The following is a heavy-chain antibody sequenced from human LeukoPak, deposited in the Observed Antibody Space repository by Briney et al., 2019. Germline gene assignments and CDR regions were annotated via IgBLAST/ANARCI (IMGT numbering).Heavy chain of an antibody. CDR1: GFTFSSYA. CDR3: AKDGGQYYYDSSGYVDY. V-gene: IGHV3-23*01. J-gene: IGHJ4*02. Sequence: GGSLRLSCAASGFTFSSYAMSWVRQAPGKGLEWVSAISGSGGSTYYADSVKGRFTISRDNSKNTLYLQVNSLRAEDTAVYYCAKDGGQYYYDSSGYVDYWGQGTLVTVSS. CDR2: ISGSGGST. D-gene: IGHD3-22*01.